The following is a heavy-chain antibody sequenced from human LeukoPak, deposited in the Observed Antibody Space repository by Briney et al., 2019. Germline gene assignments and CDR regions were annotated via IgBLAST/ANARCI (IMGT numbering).Heavy chain of an antibody. CDR3: ARDSIQQQLVLEDRGYPYYFEH. D-gene: IGHD6-13*01. Sequence: GGSLRLSCAASRFTFSSYSMNWVRQAPGKGLEWVSPISSSGNYIYYADSVKGRFTISRDNAKNSLYLQMNSLRAEDTAVYYCARDSIQQQLVLEDRGYPYYFEHWGQGTLVTVSS. CDR2: ISSSGNYI. CDR1: RFTFSSYS. V-gene: IGHV3-21*01. J-gene: IGHJ4*02.